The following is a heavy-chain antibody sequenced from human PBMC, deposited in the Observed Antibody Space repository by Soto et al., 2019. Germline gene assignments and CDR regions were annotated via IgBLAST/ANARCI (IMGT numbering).Heavy chain of an antibody. V-gene: IGHV3-23*01. CDR3: AASPWRT. J-gene: IGHJ5*02. Sequence: EMLLLESGGGLVKPGGSLRLSCAASGFTFSNSAMTWVRQAPGKGLEWVSSIGGSYGDTSYADSMKGRFTISRDNSKTTLYLQMNSLRAEDTAVYYCAASPWRTWGQGTLVTVSS. CDR2: IGGSYGDT. CDR1: GFTFSNSA.